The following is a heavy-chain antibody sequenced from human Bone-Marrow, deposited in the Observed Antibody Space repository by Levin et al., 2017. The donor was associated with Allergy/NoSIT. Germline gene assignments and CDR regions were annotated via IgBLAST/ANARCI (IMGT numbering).Heavy chain of an antibody. Sequence: KVSCKGSGYSFTSYWIGWVRQMPGKGLEWMGIIYPGDSDTRYSPSFQGQVTISADKSISTAYLQWSSLKASDTAMYYCARLLGYCSSTSCYYFDYWGQGTLVTVSS. CDR1: GYSFTSYW. V-gene: IGHV5-51*01. CDR2: IYPGDSDT. D-gene: IGHD2-2*01. J-gene: IGHJ4*02. CDR3: ARLLGYCSSTSCYYFDY.